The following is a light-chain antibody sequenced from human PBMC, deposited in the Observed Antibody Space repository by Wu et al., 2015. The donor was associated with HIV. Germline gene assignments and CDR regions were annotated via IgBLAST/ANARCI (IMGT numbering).Light chain of an antibody. J-gene: IGKJ2*03. CDR1: QSVRSSS. CDR2: GAS. V-gene: IGKV3-20*01. CDR3: QQYGSSPDS. Sequence: IVLTQSPGTLSLSPGERATLSCRASQSVRSSSLAWYQQKPGQAPRLLIYGASSRATGIPDRFSGSGSGTDFTLTISRLEPEDFAVYYCQQYGSSPDSFGQGTKLXIK.